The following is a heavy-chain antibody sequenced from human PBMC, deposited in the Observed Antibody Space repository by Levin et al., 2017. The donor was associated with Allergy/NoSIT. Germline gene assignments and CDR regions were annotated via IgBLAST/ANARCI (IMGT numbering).Heavy chain of an antibody. CDR3: ARGRYHPTAASVLIDS. CDR1: GGSISDYY. V-gene: IGHV4-59*01. J-gene: IGHJ4*02. Sequence: PSETLSLTCTVSGGSISDYYWTWIRQPPGKGLEWIGYIGYIYDSGNTNYKSSLKSRVTISVDKSKNQFSLKLTSVTAADTAVYYCARGRYHPTAASVLIDSWGQGTLVTVSS. D-gene: IGHD6-13*01. CDR2: IGYIYDSGNT.